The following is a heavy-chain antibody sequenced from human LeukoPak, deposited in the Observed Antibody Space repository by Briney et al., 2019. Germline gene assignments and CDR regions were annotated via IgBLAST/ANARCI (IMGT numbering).Heavy chain of an antibody. CDR2: IYYSGIT. Sequence: SETLSLTCTVSGGSISGHYWSWIRQSPGKGLEWIGYIYYSGITNYSPSLKSRVTISLDTSKNQFSLRLNSVTAADTAVYYCASSTGYWYFDLWGRGTLVTVPS. V-gene: IGHV4-59*11. J-gene: IGHJ2*01. CDR1: GGSISGHY. CDR3: ASSTGYWYFDL. D-gene: IGHD1-1*01.